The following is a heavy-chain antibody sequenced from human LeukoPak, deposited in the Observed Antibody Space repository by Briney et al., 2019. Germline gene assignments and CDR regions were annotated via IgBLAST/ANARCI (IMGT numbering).Heavy chain of an antibody. CDR3: AREYDSSVYYVN. V-gene: IGHV3-21*01. D-gene: IGHD3-22*01. Sequence: WGSLRLSCAASGFTFSRSDMTWVRQAPGKGLEWVSFISSSSTYIYYADSVKGRFTISRDNARNSLYLQMNSLRAEDTAIYYCAREYDSSVYYVNWGQGTLVTVSS. J-gene: IGHJ4*02. CDR1: GFTFSRSD. CDR2: ISSSSTYI.